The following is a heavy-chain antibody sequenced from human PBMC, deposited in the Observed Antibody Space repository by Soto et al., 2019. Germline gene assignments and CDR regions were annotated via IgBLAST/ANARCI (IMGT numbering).Heavy chain of an antibody. J-gene: IGHJ4*02. Sequence: ASVKVSCKASGYTFTSYYMHCVRQAPGQGLEWMGIINPSGGSTSYAQKFQGRVTMTRDTSTSTVYMELSSLRSEDTAVYYCARPHYSGYDYDASREYYFDYWGQGTLVTVS. CDR2: INPSGGST. CDR3: ARPHYSGYDYDASREYYFDY. D-gene: IGHD5-12*01. CDR1: GYTFTSYY. V-gene: IGHV1-46*03.